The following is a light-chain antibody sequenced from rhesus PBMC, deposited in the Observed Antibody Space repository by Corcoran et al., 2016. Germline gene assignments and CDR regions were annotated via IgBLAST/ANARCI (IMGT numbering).Light chain of an antibody. CDR2: GAS. Sequence: PGETATISCRTSQSVSSKLAWYQQKPGQAPRLLINGASSRATGIPDRFSGSGSGTDFTLTISSLEPADFAVYYCQETSNLSTFGPGTKLDIK. J-gene: IGKJ3*01. CDR3: QETSNLST. V-gene: IGKV3-31*02. CDR1: QSVSSK.